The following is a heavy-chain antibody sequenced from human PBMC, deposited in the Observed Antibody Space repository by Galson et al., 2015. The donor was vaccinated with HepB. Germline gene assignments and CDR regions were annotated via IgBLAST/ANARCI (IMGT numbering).Heavy chain of an antibody. CDR1: GFSFSDHY. CDR3: ARSEVTMVVTDFDS. V-gene: IGHV3-72*01. J-gene: IGHJ4*02. CDR2: SRNKPKGYST. D-gene: IGHD4/OR15-4a*01. Sequence: SLRLSCAVSGFSFSDHYMDWVRQAPGKGLEWVGRSRNKPKGYSTAYAASVKGRFTVSRDDSKNSVFLQMNSLRSEDTAVYYCARSEVTMVVTDFDSWGQGTLVTVAS.